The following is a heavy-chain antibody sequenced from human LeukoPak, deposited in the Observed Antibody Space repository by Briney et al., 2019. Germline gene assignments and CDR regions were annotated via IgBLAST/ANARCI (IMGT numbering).Heavy chain of an antibody. V-gene: IGHV4-34*01. CDR2: INHSGST. Sequence: PSETLSLTCAVYGGSFSDHYWSWIRQPPGKGLGWIGEINHSGSTNYKPSLKSRVTISVDTPKKQISLKLSSVTAADTAVYYCARIPPDMDVWGQGTTVSVSS. J-gene: IGHJ6*02. D-gene: IGHD2-21*01. CDR3: ARIPPDMDV. CDR1: GGSFSDHY.